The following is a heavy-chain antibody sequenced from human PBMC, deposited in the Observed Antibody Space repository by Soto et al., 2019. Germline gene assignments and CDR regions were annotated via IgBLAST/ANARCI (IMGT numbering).Heavy chain of an antibody. CDR2: ISGSGGST. Sequence: GGSLRLSCAASGFTFSSYAMSWVRQAPGKGLEWVSAISGSGGSTYYADSVKGRFTISRDNSKNTLYLQMNSLRAEDTAVYYCAKDYSPGGATYLDYWGQGTLVTVSS. CDR3: AKDYSPGGATYLDY. CDR1: GFTFSSYA. V-gene: IGHV3-23*01. D-gene: IGHD5-12*01. J-gene: IGHJ4*02.